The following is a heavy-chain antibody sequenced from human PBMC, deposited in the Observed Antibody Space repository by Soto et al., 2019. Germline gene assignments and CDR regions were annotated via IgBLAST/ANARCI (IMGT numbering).Heavy chain of an antibody. CDR3: ARPFSSGWYGDFDY. V-gene: IGHV3-30*04. Sequence: GGSLRLSCAASGFTFSSYAMHWVRRAPGKGLEWVAVISYDASNKYCADSVKGRFTISRDNSKKTMFLQMSSLRAEDTAVYYCARPFSSGWYGDFDYWGQGTLVTVSS. J-gene: IGHJ4*02. D-gene: IGHD6-19*01. CDR1: GFTFSSYA. CDR2: ISYDASNK.